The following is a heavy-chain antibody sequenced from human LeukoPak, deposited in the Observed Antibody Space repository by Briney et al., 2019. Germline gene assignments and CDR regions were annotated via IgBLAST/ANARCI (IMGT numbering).Heavy chain of an antibody. CDR2: TYYRSRWYN. CDR1: GXTVSTNSST. Sequence: SQTLSLTCAISGXTVSTNSSTWNWIRQSPSRGLEWLGRTYYRSRWYNDSAVSVKSRIIINPDTSKNQFSLQLNSVTPEDTAVYYCARGNPRYFDYWGQGTLVTVSS. V-gene: IGHV6-1*01. J-gene: IGHJ4*02. CDR3: ARGNPRYFDY.